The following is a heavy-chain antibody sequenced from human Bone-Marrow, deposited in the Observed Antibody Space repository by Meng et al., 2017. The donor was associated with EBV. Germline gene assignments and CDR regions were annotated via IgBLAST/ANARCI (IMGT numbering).Heavy chain of an antibody. CDR3: ATGETRYWFDP. D-gene: IGHD1-26*01. CDR1: GFTFRCKS. V-gene: IGHV3-53*01. CDR2: MYSGGDT. Sequence: EVTLVEPGGGLIQPGACLRLSCAASGFTFRCKSLCWVRQSPGKGLEWVSVMYSGGDTHYTDSVKGRFTISKDNSKNTLYLQMNNLRAEDTAVYYCATGETRYWFDPWGQGTLVTVSS. J-gene: IGHJ5*02.